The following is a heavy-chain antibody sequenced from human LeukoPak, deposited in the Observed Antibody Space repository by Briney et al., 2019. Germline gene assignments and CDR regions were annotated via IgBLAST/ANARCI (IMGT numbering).Heavy chain of an antibody. CDR1: GGSISSYY. Sequence: SETLSLTCTVSGGSISSYYWSWIRRPPGKGLEWIGYIYYSGSTNYNPSLKSRVTISVDTSKNQFSLKLSSVTAADTAVYYCARGYDFWSGYPYYFDYWGQGTLVTVSS. D-gene: IGHD3-3*01. CDR3: ARGYDFWSGYPYYFDY. CDR2: IYYSGST. V-gene: IGHV4-59*01. J-gene: IGHJ4*02.